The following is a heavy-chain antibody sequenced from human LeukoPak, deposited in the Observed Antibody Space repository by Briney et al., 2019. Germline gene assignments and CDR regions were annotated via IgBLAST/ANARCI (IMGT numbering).Heavy chain of an antibody. CDR3: ARHLVYGSGTQPYFDY. D-gene: IGHD3-10*01. J-gene: IGHJ4*02. V-gene: IGHV4-59*08. CDR2: IYYSGST. Sequence: SETLSLTCTVSGGSISSYYWSRIRQPPGKGLEWIAYIYYSGSTNYNPSLKSRVTISVDTSKNQFSLKLYSVTAADTAVYYCARHLVYGSGTQPYFDYWGQGTLVTVSS. CDR1: GGSISSYY.